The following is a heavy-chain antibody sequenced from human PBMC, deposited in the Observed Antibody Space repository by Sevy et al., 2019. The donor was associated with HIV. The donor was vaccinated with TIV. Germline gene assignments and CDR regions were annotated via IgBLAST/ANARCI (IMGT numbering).Heavy chain of an antibody. J-gene: IGHJ6*02. CDR3: ARVQDNPGRYYYGMDV. Sequence: ASVKVSCKASGYTFTSYDINWVRQATGQGLEWMGWMNPNSGNTGYAQKFQGRVTMTRNTSISTAYMELSSLRSEDTAVYYCARVQDNPGRYYYGMDVWGQGTTVTVSS. V-gene: IGHV1-8*01. CDR1: GYTFTSYD. D-gene: IGHD3-10*01. CDR2: MNPNSGNT.